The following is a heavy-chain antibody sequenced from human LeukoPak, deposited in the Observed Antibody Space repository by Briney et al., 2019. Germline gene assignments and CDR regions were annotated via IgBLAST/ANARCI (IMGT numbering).Heavy chain of an antibody. D-gene: IGHD1-26*01. V-gene: IGHV3-66*01. J-gene: IGHJ3*02. CDR1: GFTVSSNY. CDR2: IYSGGST. CDR3: AREGGSYFSAFDI. Sequence: PGGSLRLSCAASGFTVSSNYTSWVRQAPGKGLEWVSVIYSGGSTYYADSVKGRFTISRDNSKNTLYLQMNSLRAEDTAVYYCAREGGSYFSAFDIWGQGTMVTVSS.